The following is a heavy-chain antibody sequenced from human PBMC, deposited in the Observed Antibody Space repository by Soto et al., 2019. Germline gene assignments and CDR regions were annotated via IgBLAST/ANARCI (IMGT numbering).Heavy chain of an antibody. J-gene: IGHJ6*01. CDR3: AREVVVPAVLSSGTHNGMDV. CDR2: ISYDGSNK. D-gene: IGHD2-2*01. CDR1: GFTFSSYA. Sequence: PGGSLRLSCAASGFTFSSYAMHWVRQAPGKGLEWVAVISYDGSNKYYADSVKGRFTISRDNSKNTLYLQMNSLRAEDTAVYYCAREVVVPAVLSSGTHNGMDVWGRETRVTVSS. V-gene: IGHV3-30-3*01.